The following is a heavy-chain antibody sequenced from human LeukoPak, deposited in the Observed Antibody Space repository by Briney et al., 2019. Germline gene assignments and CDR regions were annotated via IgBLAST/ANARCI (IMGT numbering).Heavy chain of an antibody. Sequence: PSETLSLTCTVSGGSISSGDYYWSWIRQPPGKGLEWIGYIYYSGSTYYNPSLKSRVTISVDTSKNQFSLKLSSVTAADTAVYYCARDWLDCSGGSCYNWFDPRGQGTLVTVSS. CDR3: ARDWLDCSGGSCYNWFDP. D-gene: IGHD2-15*01. CDR2: IYYSGST. J-gene: IGHJ5*02. CDR1: GGSISSGDYY. V-gene: IGHV4-30-4*01.